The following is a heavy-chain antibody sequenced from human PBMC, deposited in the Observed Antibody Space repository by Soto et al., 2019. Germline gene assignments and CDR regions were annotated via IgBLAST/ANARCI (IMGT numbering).Heavy chain of an antibody. V-gene: IGHV4-61*01. J-gene: IGHJ5*02. CDR3: ARGPYYYDSSGPSLFAP. CDR1: GGSVSSGSYY. Sequence: SETLSLTCTVSGGSVSSGSYYWSWIRQPPGKGLEWIGYIYYSGSTNYNPSLKSRVTISVDTSKNQFSLKLSSVTAADTAVYYCARGPYYYDSSGPSLFAPWGQGTLVTVSS. CDR2: IYYSGST. D-gene: IGHD3-22*01.